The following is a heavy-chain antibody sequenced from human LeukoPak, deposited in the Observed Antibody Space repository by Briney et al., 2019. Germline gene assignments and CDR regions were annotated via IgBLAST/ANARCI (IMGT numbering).Heavy chain of an antibody. V-gene: IGHV1-46*01. Sequence: ASVKVSCKASGYTFTSYYIHWVRQAPGQGLEWMGIINPSVRSTSYAQKFLGRVTMTRDMSTSTVYMELSSLRSEDTAVYYCARGQYYYDNSGYHDAFDIWGQGTMVTVSS. CDR2: INPSVRST. J-gene: IGHJ3*02. CDR3: ARGQYYYDNSGYHDAFDI. D-gene: IGHD3-22*01. CDR1: GYTFTSYY.